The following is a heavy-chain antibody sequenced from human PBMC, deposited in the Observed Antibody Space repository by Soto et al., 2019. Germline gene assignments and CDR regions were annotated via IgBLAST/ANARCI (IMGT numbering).Heavy chain of an antibody. CDR1: GFTFSSYW. J-gene: IGHJ4*02. Sequence: GGSLRLSCAASGFTFSSYWMHWVRQAPGKGLVWVSRINSDGSSTSYADSVKGRFTISRDNAKNTLYLQMNSLRAEDTAVYYCARGSRAVAGHGFDYWGQGTLVTVSS. D-gene: IGHD6-19*01. V-gene: IGHV3-74*01. CDR3: ARGSRAVAGHGFDY. CDR2: INSDGSST.